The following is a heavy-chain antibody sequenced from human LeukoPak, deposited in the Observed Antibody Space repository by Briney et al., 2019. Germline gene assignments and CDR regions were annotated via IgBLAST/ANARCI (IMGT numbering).Heavy chain of an antibody. J-gene: IGHJ4*02. V-gene: IGHV1-2*02. CDR2: INPNSGGT. D-gene: IGHD2-15*01. CDR3: ARDRCSGGSCYSDFDY. CDR1: GYTFTGYY. Sequence: GSVKVSCKASGYTFTGYYMHWVRQAPGQGREWMGWINPNSGGTNYAQKFQGRVTMTRDTSISTAYMELSRLRSDDTAVYYCARDRCSGGSCYSDFDYWGQGTLVTVSS.